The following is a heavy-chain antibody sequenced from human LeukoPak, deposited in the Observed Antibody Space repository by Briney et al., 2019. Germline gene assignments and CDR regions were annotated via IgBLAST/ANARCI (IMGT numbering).Heavy chain of an antibody. CDR3: ARDSGSYSDY. D-gene: IGHD1-26*01. CDR2: INHSGST. V-gene: IGHV4-34*01. Sequence: PSETLSLTCAVYGGSFSGYYWSWIRQPPGKGLEWIGEINHSGSTNYNPSLKSRVTIPVDTSKNQFSLKLSSVTAADTAVYYCARDSGSYSDYWGQGTLVTVSS. J-gene: IGHJ4*02. CDR1: GGSFSGYY.